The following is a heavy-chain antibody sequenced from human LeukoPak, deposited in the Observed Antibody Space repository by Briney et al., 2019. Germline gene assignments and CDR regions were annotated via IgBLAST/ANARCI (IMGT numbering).Heavy chain of an antibody. CDR1: GGSISTYY. Sequence: PSETLSLTCTVSGGSISTYYWSWIRQSPGKGLEWIGYIYYDGSTNYNPSLKSRVTISLDMSKNQFSLKLTSVTAADTAVYYCARGGLGYCSGGSCYHDSEKVFDYWGQGTLVTVSS. V-gene: IGHV4-59*12. J-gene: IGHJ4*02. D-gene: IGHD2-15*01. CDR2: IYYDGST. CDR3: ARGGLGYCSGGSCYHDSEKVFDY.